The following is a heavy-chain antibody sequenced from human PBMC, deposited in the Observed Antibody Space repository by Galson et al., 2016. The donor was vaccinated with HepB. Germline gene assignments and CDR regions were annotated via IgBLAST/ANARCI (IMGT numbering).Heavy chain of an antibody. Sequence: SLRLSCAASGFTFSSYAMSWVRQAPGKGLGWVSVISGSGGSTYYADSVKGRFTISRDNSKNTLCLQMNGLRAEDTALYYCAKDLGSYYGSGSYRDYYYGMDVWGQGTTVTVSS. V-gene: IGHV3-23*01. CDR3: AKDLGSYYGSGSYRDYYYGMDV. CDR1: GFTFSSYA. J-gene: IGHJ6*02. D-gene: IGHD3-10*01. CDR2: ISGSGGST.